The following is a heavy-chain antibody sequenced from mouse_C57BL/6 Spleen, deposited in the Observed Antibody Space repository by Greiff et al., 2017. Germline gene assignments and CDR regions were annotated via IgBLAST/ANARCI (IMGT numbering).Heavy chain of an antibody. J-gene: IGHJ4*01. D-gene: IGHD2-4*01. CDR2: IYPGSGST. Sequence: QVQLQQPGAELVKPGASVKLSCKASGYTFTSYWMHWVKQRPGQGLEWIGDIYPGSGSTNYNEKFKSKATLTVDTSSSTAYMQLSSLTSEDSAVYYWAQGGYYEYDGAMDYWGQGTSVTVSS. CDR3: AQGGYYEYDGAMDY. CDR1: GYTFTSYW. V-gene: IGHV1-55*01.